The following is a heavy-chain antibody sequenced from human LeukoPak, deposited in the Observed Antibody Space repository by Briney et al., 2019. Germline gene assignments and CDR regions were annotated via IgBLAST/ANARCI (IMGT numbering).Heavy chain of an antibody. J-gene: IGHJ6*02. CDR1: GFTFISYS. Sequence: PGGSLRLSCAASGFTFISYSMNWVRQAPGKGLEWVSSISSSSSNIYYADSAKDRFTISRDNAKNSLYLQMNSLRDEDTALYYCAKDPGYCSNTNCYMVYGMDDWGQGTTVTVSS. CDR3: AKDPGYCSNTNCYMVYGMDD. CDR2: ISSSSSNI. V-gene: IGHV3-21*01. D-gene: IGHD2-2*02.